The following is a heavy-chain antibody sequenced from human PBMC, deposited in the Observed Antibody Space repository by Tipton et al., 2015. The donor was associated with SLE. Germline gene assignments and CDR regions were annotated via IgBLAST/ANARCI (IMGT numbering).Heavy chain of an antibody. Sequence: TLSLTCTVSGGSISSYYWSWIRQPPGKGLEWIGYIYYSGSTNYNPSLKSRVTISVDTSKNQFSLKLSSVTAADTAVYYCARGRGTGIAAAGRRYFDYWGQGTLVTVSS. CDR2: IYYSGST. D-gene: IGHD6-13*01. CDR3: ARGRGTGIAAAGRRYFDY. J-gene: IGHJ4*02. CDR1: GGSISSYY. V-gene: IGHV4-59*12.